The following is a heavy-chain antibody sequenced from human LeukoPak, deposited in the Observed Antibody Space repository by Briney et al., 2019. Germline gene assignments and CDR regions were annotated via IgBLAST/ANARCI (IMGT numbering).Heavy chain of an antibody. CDR3: ARRPSWDGGSGSYSHAFDI. Sequence: ASVKVSCKASGYTFTSYGISWVRQAPGQGLEWMGWIGAHNGNTNYAQKLQGRVTMTTDTSTSTAYMELRSLRSDDTAVYYCARRPSWDGGSGSYSHAFDIWGQGTMVTVSS. CDR1: GYTFTSYG. D-gene: IGHD3-10*01. J-gene: IGHJ3*02. CDR2: IGAHNGNT. V-gene: IGHV1-18*01.